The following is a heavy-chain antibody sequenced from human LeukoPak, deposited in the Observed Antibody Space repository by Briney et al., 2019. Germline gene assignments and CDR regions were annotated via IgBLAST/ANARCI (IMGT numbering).Heavy chain of an antibody. J-gene: IGHJ4*02. V-gene: IGHV3-30-3*01. Sequence: GRSLRLSCAVSGFTFSTYAMHWVRQAPGKGLEWVAVISYDGSNKYYADSVKGRFTISRDNSKNTLYLQMNSVRAEDTAVYFCTRVGIQRYFDSWGQGIRVTVSS. CDR1: GFTFSTYA. CDR2: ISYDGSNK. CDR3: TRVGIQRYFDS. D-gene: IGHD5-18*01.